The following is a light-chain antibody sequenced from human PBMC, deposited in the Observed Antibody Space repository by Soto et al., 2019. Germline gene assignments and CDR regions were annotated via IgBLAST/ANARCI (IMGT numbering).Light chain of an antibody. CDR1: QGISNY. CDR2: DAS. V-gene: IGKV1-9*01. Sequence: DIQLTQSPSFLSASVGDRVTITCRASQGISNYLVWYQQKPGKAPNLLIYDASTLQSGVPSRFSGSGSGTEFTLTNSSLQPEDFATYYCQHLKSYPLTFGGGTKVEI. CDR3: QHLKSYPLT. J-gene: IGKJ4*01.